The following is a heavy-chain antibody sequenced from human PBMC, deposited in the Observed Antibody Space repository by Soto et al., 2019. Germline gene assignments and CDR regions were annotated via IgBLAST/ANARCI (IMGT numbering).Heavy chain of an antibody. CDR2: INHSGST. V-gene: IGHV4-34*01. CDR1: GGSFSGYY. J-gene: IGHJ4*02. D-gene: IGHD3-3*01. CDR3: ASADDLRRIDY. Sequence: QVQLQQWGAGLLKPSETLSLTCAVYGGSFSGYYWSWIRQPPGNGLEWIGEINHSGSTNYNPSLKSRVTISVDTSKNQFSLKLSSVTAADTAVYYCASADDLRRIDYWGQGTLVTVSS.